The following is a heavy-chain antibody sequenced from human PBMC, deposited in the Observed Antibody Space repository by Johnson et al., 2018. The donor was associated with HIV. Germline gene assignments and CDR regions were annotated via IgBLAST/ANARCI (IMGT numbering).Heavy chain of an antibody. CDR3: AKREEGRISMILGAFDV. Sequence: VQLVESGGGLVQPGGSLRLSCAASGFTFNNYWMSWVRQAPGKGLEWVATIKGDGSGKDYVDSVEGRFTISRENSKNTLNLQMNSLRADDTAVYYCAKREEGRISMILGAFDVWGQGTLVTVSS. V-gene: IGHV3-7*01. CDR2: IKGDGSGK. D-gene: IGHD3-22*01. J-gene: IGHJ3*01. CDR1: GFTFNNYW.